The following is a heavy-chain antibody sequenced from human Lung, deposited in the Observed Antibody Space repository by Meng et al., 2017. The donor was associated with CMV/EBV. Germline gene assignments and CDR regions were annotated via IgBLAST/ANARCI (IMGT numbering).Heavy chain of an antibody. Sequence: GSIGGGGYYWSWIRQHPGKGLEWIGYIYYSGSTYYNPSLKSRVTISVDTSKNQFSLKLSSVTAADTAVYYCARTRPLGTKGGWYFDYWGQGTLVTVSS. V-gene: IGHV4-31*02. CDR2: IYYSGST. CDR3: ARTRPLGTKGGWYFDY. D-gene: IGHD1-1*01. J-gene: IGHJ4*02. CDR1: GSIGGGGYY.